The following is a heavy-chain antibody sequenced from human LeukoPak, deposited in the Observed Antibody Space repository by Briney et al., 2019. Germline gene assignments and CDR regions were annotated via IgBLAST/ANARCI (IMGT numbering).Heavy chain of an antibody. Sequence: ASLTVSCKASGYTFTAYYMHWVRQAPGQGLEWMGWINPNSGITNYAQNFQGRVTITRDTSISTVYMELSSLRSDDTAVYYCARNIENWGQGTLVTVSS. CDR1: GYTFTAYY. D-gene: IGHD2/OR15-2a*01. CDR2: INPNSGIT. J-gene: IGHJ4*02. CDR3: ARNIEN. V-gene: IGHV1-2*02.